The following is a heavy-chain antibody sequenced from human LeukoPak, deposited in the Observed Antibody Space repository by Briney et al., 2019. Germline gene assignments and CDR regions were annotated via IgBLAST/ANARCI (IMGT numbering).Heavy chain of an antibody. Sequence: GGSLRLSCAASGFTFSSYSMNWVRQAPGKGLEWVSYISSSSSTIYYADSVKGRFTISRDNAKNSLYLQMNSLRAEDTAVYYCARGYYGDYFDYWGQGTLVTVSS. CDR2: ISSSSSTI. J-gene: IGHJ4*02. V-gene: IGHV3-48*01. CDR1: GFTFSSYS. CDR3: ARGYYGDYFDY. D-gene: IGHD4-17*01.